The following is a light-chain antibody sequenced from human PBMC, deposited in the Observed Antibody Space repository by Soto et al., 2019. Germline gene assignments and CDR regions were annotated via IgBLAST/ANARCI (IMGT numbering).Light chain of an antibody. CDR2: DST. CDR1: QSIHTS. CDR3: QQYGSSIT. V-gene: IGKV3-20*01. Sequence: VLTQSPATLSLSPGERATLSCRASQSIHTSLAWYQQKSGKPPRLVIYDSTLRANGVPDRFSGSGSGTDFTLTISRLEPEDFAVYYCQQYGSSITFGQGTRLEIK. J-gene: IGKJ5*01.